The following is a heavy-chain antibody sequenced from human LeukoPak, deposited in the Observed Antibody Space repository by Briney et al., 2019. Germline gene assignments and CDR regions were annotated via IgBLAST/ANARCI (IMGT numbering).Heavy chain of an antibody. V-gene: IGHV4-59*05. CDR1: GASISSYY. CDR2: IYYSGST. D-gene: IGHD4-11*01. Sequence: PSETLSLTCTVSGASISSYYWSWIRQPPGKGLEWIGSIYYSGSTFYNPSLKSRVTISVDTSKNQFSLKLTSVTAADTAVYHCARPRYASTYDAFDLWGQGTTVTVSS. CDR3: ARPRYASTYDAFDL. J-gene: IGHJ3*01.